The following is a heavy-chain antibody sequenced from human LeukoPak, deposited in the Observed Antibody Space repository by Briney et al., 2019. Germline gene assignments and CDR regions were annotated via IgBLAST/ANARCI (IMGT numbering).Heavy chain of an antibody. CDR1: GGSFSGYY. Sequence: SETLSLTCAVYGGSFSGYYWSWIRQPPGKGLEGIGESNHSGSTNYNPSLKSRVTISVDTSKNQFSLKLSSVTAADTAVYYCARATLPILFDIWGQGTMVTVSS. V-gene: IGHV4-34*01. CDR2: SNHSGST. D-gene: IGHD1-1*01. J-gene: IGHJ3*02. CDR3: ARATLPILFDI.